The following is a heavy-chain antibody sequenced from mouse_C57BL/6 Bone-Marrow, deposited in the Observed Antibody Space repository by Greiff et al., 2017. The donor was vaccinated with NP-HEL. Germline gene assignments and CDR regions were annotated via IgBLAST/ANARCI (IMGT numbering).Heavy chain of an antibody. CDR3: AMGDRRYYAMDY. CDR1: GYTFTSYW. V-gene: IGHV1-74*01. Sequence: QVQLQQPGAELVKPGASVKVSCKASGYTFTSYWMHWVKQRPGQGLEWIGRIHPSDSDTNYNQKFKGKATLTVDKSSSTAYMQLSSLTSEASAVYYCAMGDRRYYAMDYWGQGTSVTVSS. J-gene: IGHJ4*01. CDR2: IHPSDSDT.